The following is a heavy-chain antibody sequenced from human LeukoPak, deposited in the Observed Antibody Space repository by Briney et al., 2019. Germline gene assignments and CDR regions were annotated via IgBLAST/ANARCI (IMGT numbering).Heavy chain of an antibody. J-gene: IGHJ4*02. D-gene: IGHD3-10*01. CDR2: VYYSGST. Sequence: SETLSLTCTVSGGSISSYYWSWIRQPPGKGLEWIGYVYYSGSTSYNPSLKSRVTISVDTSKNQFSLKLNSVTAADTAMYYCARDGWGSGSYDYWGQGTLVTVSS. CDR1: GGSISSYY. CDR3: ARDGWGSGSYDY. V-gene: IGHV4-59*01.